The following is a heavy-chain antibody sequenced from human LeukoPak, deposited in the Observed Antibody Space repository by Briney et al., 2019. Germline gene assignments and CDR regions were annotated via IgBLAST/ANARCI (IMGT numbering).Heavy chain of an antibody. CDR1: GGSISSDRFY. Sequence: SETLSLTCTVSGGSISSDRFYWTWVRQPAGKGLEWIGRIKGSITNYNPSLKSRVNISVDTSTNQFSLKLNSLTAADTAVYYCARVPDWTYAADYWGQGTLVTVSS. D-gene: IGHD3/OR15-3a*01. V-gene: IGHV4-61*02. CDR2: IKGSIT. CDR3: ARVPDWTYAADY. J-gene: IGHJ4*02.